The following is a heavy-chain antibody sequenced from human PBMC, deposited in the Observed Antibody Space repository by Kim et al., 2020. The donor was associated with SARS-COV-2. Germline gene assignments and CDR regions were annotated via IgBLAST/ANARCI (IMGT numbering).Heavy chain of an antibody. CDR3: ARSPVTTEFDY. V-gene: IGHV3-21*01. CDR2: YI. Sequence: YIYYADSVRGRFTISRDNAKNSLYLQMNSLRAEDTAVYYCARSPVTTEFDYWGQGTLVTVSS. J-gene: IGHJ4*02. D-gene: IGHD4-17*01.